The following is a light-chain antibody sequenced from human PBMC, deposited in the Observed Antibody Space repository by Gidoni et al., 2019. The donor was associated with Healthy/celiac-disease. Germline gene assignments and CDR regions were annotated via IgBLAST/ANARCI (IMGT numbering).Light chain of an antibody. CDR1: SSDVGSYNL. CDR2: EGS. J-gene: IGLJ2*01. Sequence: QSALTQPASVSGSPGQSITISCTGTSSDVGSYNLVSWYRQHPGKAPKLMIYEGSKRPSGVSNRFSGSRSGNTASLTISGLQAEDEADYYCCSYAGSSIPCVFGGGTKLTVL. V-gene: IGLV2-23*01. CDR3: CSYAGSSIPCV.